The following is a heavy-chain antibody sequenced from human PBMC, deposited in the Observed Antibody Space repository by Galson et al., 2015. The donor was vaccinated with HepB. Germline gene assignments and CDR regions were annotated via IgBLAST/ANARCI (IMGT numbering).Heavy chain of an antibody. Sequence: QSGAEVKKPGESLKISCKGSGYSFTSYWIGWVRQMPGKGLEWMGIIYPGDSDTRYSPSFQGQVTISADKSISTAYLQWSSLKASDTAMYYCARSPLEYQLLLDPYYFDYWGQGTLVTVSS. CDR2: IYPGDSDT. D-gene: IGHD2-2*01. J-gene: IGHJ4*02. CDR1: GYSFTSYW. CDR3: ARSPLEYQLLLDPYYFDY. V-gene: IGHV5-51*01.